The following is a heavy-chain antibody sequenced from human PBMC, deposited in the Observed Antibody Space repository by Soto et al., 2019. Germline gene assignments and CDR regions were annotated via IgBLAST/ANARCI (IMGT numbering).Heavy chain of an antibody. V-gene: IGHV3-23*01. Sequence: PGGSLRLSCAASGFTFSSYAMTWVRQAPAKGLEWVSAITGSGGGTFYADSVKGRFTISRDNSKNTLHLQMNSLRAEDTAIYYCAGGDCSSTSCYGYYYYGLDVWGQGTMVTVSS. D-gene: IGHD2-2*01. J-gene: IGHJ6*02. CDR3: AGGDCSSTSCYGYYYYGLDV. CDR2: ITGSGGGT. CDR1: GFTFSSYA.